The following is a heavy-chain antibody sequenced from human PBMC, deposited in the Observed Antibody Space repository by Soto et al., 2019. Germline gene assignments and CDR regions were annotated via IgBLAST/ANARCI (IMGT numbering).Heavy chain of an antibody. CDR2: ISYDGTNI. CDR3: ARRELDY. J-gene: IGHJ4*02. CDR1: GFIFGYYA. D-gene: IGHD1-26*01. Sequence: QVQLVESGGGVVQPGRSLRLSCAASGFIFGYYAMHWVRQAPGKGLEWVAVISYDGTNIYYADSVKGRFTISRDNSKNTLYLQMNTVSAEDTAVYYCARRELDYWGQGTLVTISS. V-gene: IGHV3-30-3*01.